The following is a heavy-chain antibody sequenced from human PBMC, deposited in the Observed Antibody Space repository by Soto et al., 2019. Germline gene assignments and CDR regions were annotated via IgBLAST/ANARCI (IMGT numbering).Heavy chain of an antibody. J-gene: IGHJ3*02. D-gene: IGHD1-26*01. Sequence: QVQLVESGGGVVQPGRSLRLSCAASGFTFSSYAMHWVCQAPGKGLEWVAVISYDGSNKYYADSVKGRFTISRDNSKNTLYLQMNSLRAEDTAVYYCARDGAAYDAFDIWGQGTMVTVSS. CDR1: GFTFSSYA. CDR3: ARDGAAYDAFDI. V-gene: IGHV3-30-3*01. CDR2: ISYDGSNK.